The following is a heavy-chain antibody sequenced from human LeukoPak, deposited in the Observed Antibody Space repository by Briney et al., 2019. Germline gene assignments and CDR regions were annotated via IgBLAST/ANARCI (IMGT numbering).Heavy chain of an antibody. Sequence: GESLKISCKGSGYSFPNFWIGWVRQMPGKGLEWMGIIYPGGSDTRYSPSFQGQVTISADKSISTAYLQWNSLKASDTAMYYCARQAYGSGSYSAHWGQGTLVTVSS. CDR3: ARQAYGSGSYSAH. J-gene: IGHJ4*02. D-gene: IGHD3-10*01. V-gene: IGHV5-51*01. CDR1: GYSFPNFW. CDR2: IYPGGSDT.